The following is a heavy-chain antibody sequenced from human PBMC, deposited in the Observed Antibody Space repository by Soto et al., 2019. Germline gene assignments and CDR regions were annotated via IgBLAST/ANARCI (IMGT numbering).Heavy chain of an antibody. CDR3: ASPPGTARYDAFDI. Sequence: SVKVSCKASGGTFSSYAISWVRQAPGQGLEWMGGIIPIFGTANYAQKFQGRVTITADESTSTAYMELSSLRSEDTAVYYCASPPGTARYDAFDIWGQGTMVTVSS. V-gene: IGHV1-69*13. D-gene: IGHD6-6*01. J-gene: IGHJ3*02. CDR2: IIPIFGTA. CDR1: GGTFSSYA.